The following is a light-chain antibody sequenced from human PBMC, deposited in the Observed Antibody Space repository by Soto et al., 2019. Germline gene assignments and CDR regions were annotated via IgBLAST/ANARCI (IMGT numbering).Light chain of an antibody. CDR2: EVS. V-gene: IGLV2-8*01. CDR3: SSCAGNNNLV. CDR1: SSDVGGYNY. Sequence: QSALTQPPSASGSPGKSVTISCTGTSSDVGGYNYVSWYQQHPGKAPKLMISEVSKRPSGVPDRFSGSKSGNTASLTVSGLQAEDEADYYCSSCAGNNNLVFGGGTQLTVL. J-gene: IGLJ2*01.